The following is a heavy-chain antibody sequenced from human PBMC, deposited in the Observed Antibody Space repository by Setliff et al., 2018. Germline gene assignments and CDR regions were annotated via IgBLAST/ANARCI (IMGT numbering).Heavy chain of an antibody. CDR1: GFTFSSYE. V-gene: IGHV3-48*03. CDR3: ARVAEGYYYYYYMDV. J-gene: IGHJ6*03. Sequence: GGSLRLSCAASGFTFSSYEMNWVRQAPGKGLEWVSYISSSGSTIYYADSVKGRFTISRDNAKNSLYLQMNSLRAEDTAVYYCARVAEGYYYYYYMDVWGKGTTVTVSS. CDR2: ISSSGSTI.